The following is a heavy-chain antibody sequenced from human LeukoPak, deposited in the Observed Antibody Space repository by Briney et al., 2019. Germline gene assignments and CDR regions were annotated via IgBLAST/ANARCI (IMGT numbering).Heavy chain of an antibody. Sequence: NASETLSLTCTVSGGSISSYYWSWIRQPPGKGLEWIGYIYYSGSTNYNPSLKSRVTISVDTSKNQFSLKLSSVTAADTAVYYCARGRITIFGVVRAEYFQHWGQGTLVTVSS. J-gene: IGHJ1*01. D-gene: IGHD3-3*01. CDR2: IYYSGST. V-gene: IGHV4-59*12. CDR3: ARGRITIFGVVRAEYFQH. CDR1: GGSISSYY.